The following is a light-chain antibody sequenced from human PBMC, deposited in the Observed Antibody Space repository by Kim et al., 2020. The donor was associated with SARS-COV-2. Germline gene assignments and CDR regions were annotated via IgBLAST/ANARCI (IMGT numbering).Light chain of an antibody. CDR1: QSSSSW. Sequence: SASVGDRVTITCRASQSSSSWLAWYQQKPGKAPKLLIYDASSLESGVPSRFSGSGSGTEFTLTISSLQPDDFATYYCQQYNSYLLTFGGGTKVEI. CDR2: DAS. CDR3: QQYNSYLLT. V-gene: IGKV1-5*01. J-gene: IGKJ4*01.